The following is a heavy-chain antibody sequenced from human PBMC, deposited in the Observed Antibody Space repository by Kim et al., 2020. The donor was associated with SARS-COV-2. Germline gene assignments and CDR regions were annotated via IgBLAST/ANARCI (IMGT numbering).Heavy chain of an antibody. CDR1: GYSFTSYW. Sequence: GESLKISCKGSGYSFTSYWIGWVRQMPGKGLEWMGIIYPGDSDTRYSPSFQGQVTISADKSISTAYLQWSSLKASDTAMYYCARWKVGGGVVPAATELLNWFDPWGQGTLVTVSS. V-gene: IGHV5-51*01. J-gene: IGHJ5*02. CDR3: ARWKVGGGVVPAATELLNWFDP. CDR2: IYPGDSDT. D-gene: IGHD2-2*01.